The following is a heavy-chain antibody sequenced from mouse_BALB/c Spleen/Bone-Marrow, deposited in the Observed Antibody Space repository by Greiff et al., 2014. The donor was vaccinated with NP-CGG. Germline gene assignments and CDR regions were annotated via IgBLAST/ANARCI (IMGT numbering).Heavy chain of an antibody. Sequence: VKLMESGAELVKPGASVKLSCKASGYTFTGYWMHWVKQRPGQGLEWIGEINPSNGRTNYNEKYKSMATLTVDKSSSTAYMQLSSLASEDSAVFYCASLIYGSSYIVDFWGQGTSVTVSS. CDR1: GYTFTGYW. CDR2: INPSNGRT. D-gene: IGHD1-1*01. CDR3: ASLIYGSSYIVDF. J-gene: IGHJ4*01. V-gene: IGHV1S81*02.